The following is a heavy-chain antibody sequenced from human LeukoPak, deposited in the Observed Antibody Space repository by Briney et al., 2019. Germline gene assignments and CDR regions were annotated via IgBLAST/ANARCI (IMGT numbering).Heavy chain of an antibody. CDR3: ARVGEVGATYFDY. V-gene: IGHV4-4*07. CDR1: GGSISIYY. CDR2: IYTNENT. Sequence: SETLSLTCTVSGGSISIYYWNWIRQPAGKGLEWIGRIYTNENTFFNPSLKSRVTISVDTSKNQFSLKLSSVTAADTAVYYCARVGEVGATYFDYWGQGTLVTVSS. J-gene: IGHJ4*02. D-gene: IGHD1-26*01.